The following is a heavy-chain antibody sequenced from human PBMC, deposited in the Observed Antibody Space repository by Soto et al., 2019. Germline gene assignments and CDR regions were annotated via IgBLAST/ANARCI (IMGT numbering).Heavy chain of an antibody. D-gene: IGHD4-4*01. CDR3: ARSRDGYSFYFYYGMDV. J-gene: IGHJ6*02. CDR1: GFTFADYD. Sequence: GGSLRLSCAASGFTFADYDMHWVRQAPGKGLEWMALILHDGSAEYYADSVKGRFTISRDNSKSTLYLQVNSLSAEDTGVYYCARSRDGYSFYFYYGMDVWGQGTTVTVSS. CDR2: ILHDGSAE. V-gene: IGHV3-30*03.